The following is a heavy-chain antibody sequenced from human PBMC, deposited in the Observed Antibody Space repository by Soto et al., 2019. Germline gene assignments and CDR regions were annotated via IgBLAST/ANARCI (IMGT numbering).Heavy chain of an antibody. CDR2: ISYDGSNK. CDR1: GFTFSSYG. J-gene: IGHJ6*03. V-gene: IGHV3-30*18. Sequence: QVQLVESGGGVVQPGRSLRLSCAASGFTFSSYGMHWVRQAPGKGLEWVAVISYDGSNKYYADSVKGRFTISRDNSNNTLYLQMNSLRGEETSVYYCAKGIYDCWSGYYTDYYYYMDVWGKGTTVTVSS. CDR3: AKGIYDCWSGYYTDYYYYMDV. D-gene: IGHD3-3*01.